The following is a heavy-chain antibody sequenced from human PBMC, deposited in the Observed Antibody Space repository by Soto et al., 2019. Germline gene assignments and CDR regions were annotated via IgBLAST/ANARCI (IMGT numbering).Heavy chain of an antibody. CDR3: AKALRPYNYFDP. V-gene: IGHV3-23*01. Sequence: EVQLLESGGGLVQPGGSQRLSCAASDFSFGNYAMSWVRQAPGKGLEWVSSISGAGERASYADSVKGRFTISRDNSKNTLDMQMNSLRAEDTAVYYCAKALRPYNYFDPWGQGTLVTVSS. J-gene: IGHJ5*02. CDR2: ISGAGERA. D-gene: IGHD3-16*01. CDR1: DFSFGNYA.